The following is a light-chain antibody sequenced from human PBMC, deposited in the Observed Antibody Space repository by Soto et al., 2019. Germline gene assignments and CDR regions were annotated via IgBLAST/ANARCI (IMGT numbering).Light chain of an antibody. CDR2: AAS. CDR3: LQDYTFPYT. V-gene: IGKV1-6*01. J-gene: IGKJ2*01. Sequence: AIQMTQSPSSLSASVGDRVTITCRASQAIREDLSWYQQKPGKAPTVLISAASNLESGVPLRFSGSGSGIDFTLTISSLQPEDVATYYCLQDYTFPYTFGQGTKLEIK. CDR1: QAIRED.